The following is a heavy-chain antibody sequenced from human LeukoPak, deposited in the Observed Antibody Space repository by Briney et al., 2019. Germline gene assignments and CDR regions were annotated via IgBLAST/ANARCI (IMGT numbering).Heavy chain of an antibody. CDR1: GFTVSSNC. J-gene: IGHJ4*02. CDR3: ATGVASGGPPMC. Sequence: PGGSLRLSCAVSGFTVSSNCMSWVRLAPGNGLKWVSAICGGGTTYYADSVKGRFTISRDNSKNTVYLQMNSLRAEDTAVYYCATGVASGGPPMCWGQGTLVTVSS. D-gene: IGHD6-13*01. CDR2: ICGGGTT. V-gene: IGHV3-53*01.